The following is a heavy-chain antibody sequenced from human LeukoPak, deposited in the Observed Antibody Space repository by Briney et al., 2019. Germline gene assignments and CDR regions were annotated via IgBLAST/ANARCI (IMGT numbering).Heavy chain of an antibody. Sequence: SETLSLTCAVYGGSFSGYYWSWIRQPPGKGLEWIGEINHSGSTNYNPSLKSRVTISVDTSKNQFSLKLSSVTAADTAVYYCARVHPLQTTVTPRLRYYFDYWGQGTLVTVSS. CDR1: GGSFSGYY. V-gene: IGHV4-34*01. CDR2: INHSGST. D-gene: IGHD4-11*01. CDR3: ARVHPLQTTVTPRLRYYFDY. J-gene: IGHJ4*02.